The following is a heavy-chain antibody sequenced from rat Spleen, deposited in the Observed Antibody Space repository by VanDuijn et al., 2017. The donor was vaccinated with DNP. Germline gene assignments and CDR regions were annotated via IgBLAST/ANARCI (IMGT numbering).Heavy chain of an antibody. V-gene: IGHV5-46*01. D-gene: IGHD5-1*01. CDR3: KVGARY. CDR2: ISTNGGST. Sequence: EVQLVESGGGLVQPGRSMKLSCAASGFTFSTFPMAWLRQAPTKGLEWVASISTNGGSTYYRDPVKGRFTISRDNAKSTLYLQMNSLRSEDTATYYCKVGARYWGQGVMVTVSS. CDR1: GFTFSTFP. J-gene: IGHJ2*01.